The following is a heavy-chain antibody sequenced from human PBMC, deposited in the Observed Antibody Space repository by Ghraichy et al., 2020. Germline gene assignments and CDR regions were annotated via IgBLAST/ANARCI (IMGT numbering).Heavy chain of an antibody. V-gene: IGHV3-48*02. CDR1: GFTFSSYS. CDR3: ARDLVDYGGRYFDY. D-gene: IGHD4-23*01. Sequence: GGSLRLSCAASGFTFSSYSMNWVRQAPGKGLEWVSYISSSTSTQYYADSVKGRFTISRDNAKNSLYLQMNSLRDEDTAVYYCARDLVDYGGRYFDYWGQGTLVTVSS. CDR2: ISSSTSTQ. J-gene: IGHJ4*02.